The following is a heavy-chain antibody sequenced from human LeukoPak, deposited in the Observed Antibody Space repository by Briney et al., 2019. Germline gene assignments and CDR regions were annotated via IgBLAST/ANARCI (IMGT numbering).Heavy chain of an antibody. D-gene: IGHD6-13*01. Sequence: GRSLRLSCAASGFTFSSYGMHWVRQAPGKGLEWVALISYDGSNKYYADSVKGRFTISRDTSNNTLYLQMNSLRAEDTAVYYCAKDLVIAAASGWFDPWGQATLVTVSS. CDR3: AKDLVIAAASGWFDP. CDR1: GFTFSSYG. V-gene: IGHV3-30*18. CDR2: ISYDGSNK. J-gene: IGHJ5*02.